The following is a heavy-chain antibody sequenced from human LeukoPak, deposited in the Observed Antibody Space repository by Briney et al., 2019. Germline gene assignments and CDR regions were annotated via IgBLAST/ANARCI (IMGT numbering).Heavy chain of an antibody. V-gene: IGHV3-66*01. CDR1: GFTVSSHY. Sequence: PGGSLRLSCAASGFTVSSHYMNWVRQALGKGLEWVSIIYSGGATYYADSVKGRFTISRDKSKNTLYLQMNSLRAEDTAVYYCARGYDSGGYYWGQGTLVTVSS. J-gene: IGHJ4*02. CDR2: IYSGGAT. CDR3: ARGYDSGGYY. D-gene: IGHD3-22*01.